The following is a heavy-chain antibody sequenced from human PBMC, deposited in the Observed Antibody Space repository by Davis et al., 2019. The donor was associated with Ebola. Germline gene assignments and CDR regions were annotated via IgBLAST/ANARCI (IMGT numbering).Heavy chain of an antibody. CDR1: GFTFSAYP. CDR3: ARKFSSGTYWIDY. J-gene: IGHJ4*02. V-gene: IGHV3-64*01. D-gene: IGHD3-10*01. CDR2: ISTDGGGT. Sequence: PGGSLRLSCAASGFTFSAYPMHWVRQAPGKGLEYVAAISTDGGGTYYANSVKGRFTISRDNSKNTLYLQMGSLRVDDMAVYYCARKFSSGTYWIDYWGRGTLVTVSS.